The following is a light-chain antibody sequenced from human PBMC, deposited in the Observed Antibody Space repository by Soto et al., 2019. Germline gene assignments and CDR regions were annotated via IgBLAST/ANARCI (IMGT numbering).Light chain of an antibody. CDR3: SSYTRSSPPVV. J-gene: IGLJ2*01. CDR2: DVS. CDR1: SSDVGGYNY. V-gene: IGLV2-14*01. Sequence: QSALTQPASVSGSPGQSITISCTGTSSDVGGYNYVSWDQQHTGKAHKLMIYDVSNRPSRVSNRFSGSKSGNTASLTISGLQAEDEADYYYSSYTRSSPPVVFGGGTKLTVL.